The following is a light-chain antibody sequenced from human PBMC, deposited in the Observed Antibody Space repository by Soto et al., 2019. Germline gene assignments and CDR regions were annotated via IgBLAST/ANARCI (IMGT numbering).Light chain of an antibody. CDR1: SSDVGGYKY. V-gene: IGLV2-8*01. CDR2: EVS. CDR3: SSYAGSNFWV. J-gene: IGLJ3*02. Sequence: QSVLTQPPSASGSPGQSVTISCTGTSSDVGGYKYVSWHQHHPGKAPKLMIYEVSKRPSGVPDRFSGSKSGNTASLTVSGLQAEDEADYYCSSYAGSNFWVFGGGTQLTVL.